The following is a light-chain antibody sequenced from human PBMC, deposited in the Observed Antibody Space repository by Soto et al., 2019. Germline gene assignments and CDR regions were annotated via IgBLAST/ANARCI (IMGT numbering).Light chain of an antibody. CDR1: SSDVGGYNY. CDR3: SSYTSSSTLDVV. CDR2: DVS. Sequence: QSALTQPRSVSGSPGQSVTISCTGTSSDVGGYNYVSWYQQHPGKAPKLMIYDVSKRPSGVPDRFSGSKSGNTASLTISGLQAEDEADYYCSSYTSSSTLDVVFGGGTKVTVL. J-gene: IGLJ2*01. V-gene: IGLV2-11*01.